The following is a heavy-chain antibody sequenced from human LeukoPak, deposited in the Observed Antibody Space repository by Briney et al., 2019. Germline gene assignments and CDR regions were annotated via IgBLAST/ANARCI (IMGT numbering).Heavy chain of an antibody. Sequence: SETLSLTCTVSGGSISGTNWWSWVRQPPGKGLEWIGEVYHSGSTNYNPSLKSRVTISVDKSKNQFSLKLSSVTAADTAVYYCARDGLHSGSYLGSTGWFDPWGQGTLVTVSS. CDR1: GGSISGTNW. CDR3: ARDGLHSGSYLGSTGWFDP. D-gene: IGHD1-26*01. V-gene: IGHV4-4*02. J-gene: IGHJ5*02. CDR2: VYHSGST.